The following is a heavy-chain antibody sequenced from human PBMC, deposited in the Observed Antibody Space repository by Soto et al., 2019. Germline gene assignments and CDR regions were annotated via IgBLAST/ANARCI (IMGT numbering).Heavy chain of an antibody. V-gene: IGHV1-3*05. CDR1: GYTFTGYA. CDR2: INAGNGNT. D-gene: IGHD6-19*01. J-gene: IGHJ4*02. CDR3: ARAVAVAADFDY. Sequence: QVQLVQSGAAEKKPGASVKVSCKASGYTFTGYAMHWVRQAPGQRLEWMGGINAGNGNTKYSQKFQGRVTITRDTSSSSAYMELTSLRSEDTAVYSCARAVAVAADFDYWGQGTLVTVSS.